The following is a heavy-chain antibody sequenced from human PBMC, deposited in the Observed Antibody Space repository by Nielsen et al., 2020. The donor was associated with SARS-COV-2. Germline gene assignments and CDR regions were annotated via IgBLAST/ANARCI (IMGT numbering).Heavy chain of an antibody. CDR1: GYTFTGYY. D-gene: IGHD5-18*01. Sequence: ASVKVSCKASGYTFTGYYMHWVRQAPGQGLEWMGWMNPNSGNTGYAQKFRGRVTMTRNTSISTAYMELSSLRSEDTAVYYCARGARIQLWSTGGYYYYYGMDVWGQGTTVTVSS. CDR3: ARGARIQLWSTGGYYYYYGMDV. CDR2: MNPNSGNT. V-gene: IGHV1-8*02. J-gene: IGHJ6*02.